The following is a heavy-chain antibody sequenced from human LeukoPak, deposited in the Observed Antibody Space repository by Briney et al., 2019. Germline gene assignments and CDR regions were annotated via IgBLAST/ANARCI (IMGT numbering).Heavy chain of an antibody. D-gene: IGHD1-14*01. CDR3: AREVMDNLRFDY. CDR1: GYTFTSYY. Sequence: ASVKVSCKASGYTFTSYYMHWVRQAPGQGLEWMGIINPSGGDTSYAQKFQGRLTMTMDTSTNTVYMELTSLRSENTAVYYCAREVMDNLRFDYWGQGTLVTVS. V-gene: IGHV1-46*01. J-gene: IGHJ4*02. CDR2: INPSGGDT.